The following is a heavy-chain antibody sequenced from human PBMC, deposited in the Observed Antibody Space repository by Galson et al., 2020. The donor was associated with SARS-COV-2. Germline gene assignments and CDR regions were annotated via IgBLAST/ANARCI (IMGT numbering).Heavy chain of an antibody. CDR2: IYPGDSDT. V-gene: IGHV5-51*01. Sequence: GESLKISCKGSGYSFTRYWIGWVRQMPGKGLEWMGIIYPGDSDTRYSPSFQGQVTIPADKSISTAYLPWSRLKASDTAMYYCARHTSGYSSGWDFWYFDLWGRGTLVTVSS. J-gene: IGHJ2*01. D-gene: IGHD6-19*01. CDR3: ARHTSGYSSGWDFWYFDL. CDR1: GYSFTRYW.